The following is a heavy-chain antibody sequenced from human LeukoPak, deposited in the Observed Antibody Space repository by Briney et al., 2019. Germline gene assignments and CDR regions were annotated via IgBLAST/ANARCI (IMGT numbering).Heavy chain of an antibody. CDR1: GFTFSSYA. V-gene: IGHV3-23*01. CDR3: AKEFCSITTCYGCFDY. D-gene: IGHD2-2*01. CDR2: ISGSGGST. J-gene: IGHJ4*02. Sequence: GGSLRLSCAASGFTFSSYAMSWVRQAPGKGLEWVSAISGSGGSTYYADSVKGRFTISRDNAENTLYLQMNSLRAEDTALYYCAKEFCSITTCYGCFDYWGQGTLVTVSS.